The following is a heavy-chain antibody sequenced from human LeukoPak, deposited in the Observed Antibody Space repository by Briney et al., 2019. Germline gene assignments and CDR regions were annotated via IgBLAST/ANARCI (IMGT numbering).Heavy chain of an antibody. CDR1: GFTFSSYG. V-gene: IGHV3-30*18. CDR2: ISYDGSNK. CDR3: AKDRGREITFGGVIVYYFDY. Sequence: GGSLRLSCAASGFTFSSYGMHWVRQAPGKGLEWVAVISYDGSNKYYADSVKGRFTFSRDNSKNTLYLQMNSLRAEDTAVYYCAKDRGREITFGGVIVYYFDYWGQGTLVTVSS. J-gene: IGHJ4*02. D-gene: IGHD3-16*02.